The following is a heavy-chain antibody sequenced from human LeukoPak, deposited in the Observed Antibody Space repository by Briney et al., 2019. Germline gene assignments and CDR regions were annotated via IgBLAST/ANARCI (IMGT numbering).Heavy chain of an antibody. CDR3: ARTFNWGSEYYGMDV. D-gene: IGHD7-27*01. J-gene: IGHJ6*02. CDR2: IYYSGST. V-gene: IGHV4-59*01. CDR1: GGSISSYY. Sequence: PSETLSLTCTVSGGSISSYYWSWIRQPPGKGLEWIGYIYYSGSTNYNPSLKSRVTISVDTSKNQFSLKLSSVTAADTAVYYCARTFNWGSEYYGMDVWGQGTTVTVSS.